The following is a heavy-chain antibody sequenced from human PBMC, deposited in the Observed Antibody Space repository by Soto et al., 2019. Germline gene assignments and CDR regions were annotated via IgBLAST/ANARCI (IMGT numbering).Heavy chain of an antibody. CDR3: ARAMTSVGAAATGAF. D-gene: IGHD1-26*01. V-gene: IGHV3-74*01. J-gene: IGHJ4*01. CDR1: GFTFNTHW. Sequence: EVQLVESGGGLILPGGSLRLSCAASGFTFNTHWMHWVRQAPGKGLVWVSRINSDGSITDYEDSVKGRFSISRDNPRNTLYLQMNSLSPEDTAVYYCARAMTSVGAAATGAFWGHGTLVTVSS. CDR2: INSDGSIT.